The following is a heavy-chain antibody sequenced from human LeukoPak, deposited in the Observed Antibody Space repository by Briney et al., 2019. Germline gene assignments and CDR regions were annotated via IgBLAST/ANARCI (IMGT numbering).Heavy chain of an antibody. D-gene: IGHD3-10*02. V-gene: IGHV3-53*01. CDR2: IYSGGST. Sequence: GGSLRLSCAASGFTVSSNYMSWGRQAPGQGLEWVSVIYSGGSTYYADSVKGRFTISRDNSKNPLYLQMNSLRAEDTAVYYCAELGITMIGGVWGKGATVTISS. J-gene: IGHJ6*04. CDR1: GFTVSSNY. CDR3: AELGITMIGGV.